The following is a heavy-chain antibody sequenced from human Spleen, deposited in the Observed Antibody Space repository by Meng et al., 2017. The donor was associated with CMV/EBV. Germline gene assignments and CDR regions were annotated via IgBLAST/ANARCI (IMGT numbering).Heavy chain of an antibody. D-gene: IGHD2/OR15-2a*01. CDR3: ARGAFD. CDR1: GFTVSNNY. J-gene: IGHJ4*02. Sequence: GESLKISCVASGFTVSNNYMNWVRQAPGKGLEWVSVIYDSGKIYYADSVKGRFIISRDNSKNTLYLQMNSLRAEDTALYYCARGAFDWGQGTLVTVSS. V-gene: IGHV3-66*03. CDR2: IYDSGKI.